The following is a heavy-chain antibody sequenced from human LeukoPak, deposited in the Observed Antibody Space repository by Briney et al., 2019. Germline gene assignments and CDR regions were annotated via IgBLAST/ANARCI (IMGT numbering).Heavy chain of an antibody. CDR1: GFTFSAYA. CDR2: IGSDNKP. V-gene: IGHV3-23*01. D-gene: IGHD3-10*02. J-gene: IGHJ6*02. CDR3: ARDLQYYVAMDV. Sequence: PGGSLRLSCEASGFTFSAYAMTSVRQAPGKGLEWVSSIGSDNKPHYSESVKGRFAISRDNSKNTLFLQLHNLRVEDTALYYCARDLQYYVAMDVWGQGTTVTVCS.